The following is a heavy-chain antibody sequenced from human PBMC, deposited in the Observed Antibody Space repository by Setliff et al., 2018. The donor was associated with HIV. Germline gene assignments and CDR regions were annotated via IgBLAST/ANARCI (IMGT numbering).Heavy chain of an antibody. J-gene: IGHJ6*03. CDR2: ISTYNADT. CDR1: GGTFSSYA. D-gene: IGHD2-15*01. V-gene: IGHV1-18*01. CDR3: ASSGGSTRYFYYMDV. Sequence: ASVKVSCKASGGTFSSYAISWVRQAPGQGLEWMGGISTYNADTNYAQNLQGRVTMTTDTSTSAAYMELRSLRSDDTAVYYCASSGGSTRYFYYMDVWGKGTTVTVSS.